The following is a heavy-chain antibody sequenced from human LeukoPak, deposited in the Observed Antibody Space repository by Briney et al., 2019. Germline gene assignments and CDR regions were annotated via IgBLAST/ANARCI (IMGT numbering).Heavy chain of an antibody. CDR2: IYYSGST. D-gene: IGHD3-10*01. CDR3: ARSGSYLPSFDY. J-gene: IGHJ4*02. V-gene: IGHV4-59*01. Sequence: SETLSLTCTVSGGSISSYYWSWIRQPPGKGLERIGYIYYSGSTNYNPSLKSRVTISVDTSKNQFSLKLSSVTAADTAVYYCARSGSYLPSFDYWGQGTLVTVSS. CDR1: GGSISSYY.